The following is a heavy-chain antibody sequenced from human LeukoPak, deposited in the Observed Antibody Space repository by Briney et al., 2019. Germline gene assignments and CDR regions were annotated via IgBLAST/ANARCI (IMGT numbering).Heavy chain of an antibody. Sequence: ASVKVSCKASGYTFTGYYMHWVRQAPGQGLEWMGRINPNSGGTNYAQKFQGRVTMTRDTSISTAYMELSRLRSDDTAVYYCARDLVSMVRGVMPFGYWGQGTLVTVSS. CDR3: ARDLVSMVRGVMPFGY. J-gene: IGHJ4*02. V-gene: IGHV1-2*06. CDR2: INPNSGGT. D-gene: IGHD3-10*01. CDR1: GYTFTGYY.